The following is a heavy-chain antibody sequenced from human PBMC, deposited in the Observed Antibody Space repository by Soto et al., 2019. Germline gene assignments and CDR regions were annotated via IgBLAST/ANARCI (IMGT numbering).Heavy chain of an antibody. V-gene: IGHV4-30-4*01. Sequence: SETLSLTCTVSGASIVSSDHYWSWIRQPPGKGQEWIGCIFYTGSTNFNTSLESRTTISADTSKSQFSLELRSVTAADTAVYFCASSGDRYGYVDYWGQGILVT. CDR3: ASSGDRYGYVDY. J-gene: IGHJ4*02. CDR2: IFYTGST. CDR1: GASIVSSDHY. D-gene: IGHD5-18*01.